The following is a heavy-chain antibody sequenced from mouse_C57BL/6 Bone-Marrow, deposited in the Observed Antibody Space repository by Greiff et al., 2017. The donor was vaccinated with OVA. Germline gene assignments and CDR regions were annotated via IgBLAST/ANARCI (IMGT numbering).Heavy chain of an antibody. J-gene: IGHJ4*01. V-gene: IGHV1-9*01. Sequence: QVQLQQSGAELMKPGASVKLSCKAPGYTFTGYWIEWVKQRPGHGLEWIGEILPGSGSTNYNEKFKGKATFTADTSSKTAYMQLSSLTTEDSAVYYCARKEDYYGSRYYYAMDYWGQGTSGTVSS. D-gene: IGHD1-1*01. CDR1: GYTFTGYW. CDR2: ILPGSGST. CDR3: ARKEDYYGSRYYYAMDY.